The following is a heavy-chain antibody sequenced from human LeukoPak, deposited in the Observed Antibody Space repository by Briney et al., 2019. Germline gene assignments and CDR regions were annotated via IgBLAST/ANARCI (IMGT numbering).Heavy chain of an antibody. D-gene: IGHD3-10*01. Sequence: PGGSLRLSCAASGFTFSDYYMSWIRQASGKGLEWVSYISSSGSTIYYADSVKGRFTISRDNAKNSLYLQMNSLRAEDTAVYYCARDQISYGSGSYYSWGQGTLVTVSS. J-gene: IGHJ4*02. V-gene: IGHV3-11*01. CDR3: ARDQISYGSGSYYS. CDR1: GFTFSDYY. CDR2: ISSSGSTI.